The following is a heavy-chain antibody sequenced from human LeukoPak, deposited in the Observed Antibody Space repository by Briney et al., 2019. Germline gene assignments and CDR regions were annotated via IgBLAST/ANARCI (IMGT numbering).Heavy chain of an antibody. CDR2: IYSSGST. CDR1: GDSISSYY. CDR3: ARLNYSSVDY. Sequence: SETLSLTCTVSGDSISSYYWSWIRQPPGKGLEWIGYIYSSGSTNYNPSLKSRVTISLDTSRNQFSLKLSSVTAADTAVYYCARLNYSSVDYWGQGTLVTVSS. V-gene: IGHV4-59*01. D-gene: IGHD5-18*01. J-gene: IGHJ4*02.